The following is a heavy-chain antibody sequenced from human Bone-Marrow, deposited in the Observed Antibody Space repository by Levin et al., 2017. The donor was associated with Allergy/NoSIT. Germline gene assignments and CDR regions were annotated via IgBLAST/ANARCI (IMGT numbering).Heavy chain of an antibody. V-gene: IGHV4-31*03. CDR2: IYYNGST. D-gene: IGHD3-10*01. Sequence: SETLSLTCTVSGASIRSGAYYWSWVRQPPGQGLEWIGYIYYNGSTYFNPSLKSRVSISVDTSKNQFSLKLSSVTAADTADYYCARVLAGFDGTAMAYDYWGRGSLVTVSS. J-gene: IGHJ4*02. CDR1: GASIRSGAYY. CDR3: ARVLAGFDGTAMAYDY.